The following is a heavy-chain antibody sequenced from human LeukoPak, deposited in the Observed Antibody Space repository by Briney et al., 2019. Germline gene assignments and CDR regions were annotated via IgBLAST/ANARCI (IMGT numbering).Heavy chain of an antibody. Sequence: ASVEVSCKASGYTFTGYYMHWVRQAPGQGLEWMGWINPNSGGTNYAQKFQGRVTMTRDTSISTAYMELSRLRSDDTAVYYCARSPGSSWYNNWFDPWGQGTLVTVSS. D-gene: IGHD6-13*01. CDR3: ARSPGSSWYNNWFDP. V-gene: IGHV1-2*02. CDR2: INPNSGGT. CDR1: GYTFTGYY. J-gene: IGHJ5*02.